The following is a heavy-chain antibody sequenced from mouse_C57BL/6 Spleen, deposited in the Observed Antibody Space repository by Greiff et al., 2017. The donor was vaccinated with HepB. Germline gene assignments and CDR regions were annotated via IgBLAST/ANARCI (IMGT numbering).Heavy chain of an antibody. J-gene: IGHJ4*01. V-gene: IGHV1-53*01. D-gene: IGHD1-1*01. CDR2: INPSNGGT. CDR1: GYTFTSYW. Sequence: QVHVKQPGTELVKPGASVKLSCKASGYTFTSYWMHWVKQRPGQGLEWIGNINPSNGGTNYNEKFKSKATLTVDKSSSTAYMQLSSLTSEDSAVYYCARSIVADYYAMDYWGQGTSVTVSS. CDR3: ARSIVADYYAMDY.